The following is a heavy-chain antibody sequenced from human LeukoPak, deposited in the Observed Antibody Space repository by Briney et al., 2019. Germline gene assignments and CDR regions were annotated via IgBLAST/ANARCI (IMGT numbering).Heavy chain of an antibody. CDR3: ARGGSITMVRGVTPEYFQH. J-gene: IGHJ1*01. D-gene: IGHD3-10*01. CDR2: INAGNGNT. Sequence: GASVKVSCKASGYTFTSYAMHWVRQAPGQRLEWMGWINAGNGNTKYSQKFQGRVTITRDTSASTAYMELSSLRSEDTAVYYCARGGSITMVRGVTPEYFQHWGQGTLVTVSS. CDR1: GYTFTSYA. V-gene: IGHV1-3*01.